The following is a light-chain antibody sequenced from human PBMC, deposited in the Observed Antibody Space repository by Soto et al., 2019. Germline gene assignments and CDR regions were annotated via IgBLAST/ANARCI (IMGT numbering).Light chain of an antibody. CDR2: DAS. CDR1: QTFGRTY. V-gene: IGKV3-20*01. Sequence: ESVLTQSQGTLSLSPGERVTLSCRASQTFGRTYLAWYQQKPGQSPRLLIYDASSRATGIPDRFSGSGSGTDFTVTISRLEPEDFAGYYCQQFGTSPLYTFGQGTKLEIK. CDR3: QQFGTSPLYT. J-gene: IGKJ2*01.